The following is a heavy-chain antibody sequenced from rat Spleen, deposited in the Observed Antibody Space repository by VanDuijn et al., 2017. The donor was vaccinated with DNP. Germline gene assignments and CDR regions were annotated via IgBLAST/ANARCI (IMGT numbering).Heavy chain of an antibody. J-gene: IGHJ2*01. CDR2: INYDGGNT. CDR3: ARHVLPLRVWDY. D-gene: IGHD1-4*01. V-gene: IGHV5-22*01. Sequence: EVQLVESGGGSVQPGRSLKLSCVASGFTFSDYYMAWVRQAPTKGLEWVAYINYDGGNTNYRDFVRGRFTISRDNAKSTLYLQMNSLRSEDMATYYCARHVLPLRVWDYWGQGVMVTVSS. CDR1: GFTFSDYY.